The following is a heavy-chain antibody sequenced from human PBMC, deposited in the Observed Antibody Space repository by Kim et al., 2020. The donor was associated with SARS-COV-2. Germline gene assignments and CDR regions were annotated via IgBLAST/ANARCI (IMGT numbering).Heavy chain of an antibody. CDR3: ARAVKEQWLVLSHWYYFDY. CDR1: GFTFSDYY. D-gene: IGHD6-19*01. J-gene: IGHJ4*02. CDR2: ISSSSSYT. Sequence: GGSLRLSCAASGFTFSDYYMSWIRQAPGKGLEWVSYISSSSSYTNYADSVKGRFTISRDNAKNSLYLQMNSLRAEDTAVYYCARAVKEQWLVLSHWYYFDYWGQGTLVTVSS. V-gene: IGHV3-11*06.